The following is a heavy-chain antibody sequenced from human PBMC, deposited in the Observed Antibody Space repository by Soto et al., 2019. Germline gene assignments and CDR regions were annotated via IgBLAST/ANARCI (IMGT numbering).Heavy chain of an antibody. J-gene: IGHJ4*02. CDR3: AYCGGDCYSLDY. Sequence: GGSLRLSCAASGFTFSSYAMSWVRQAPGKGLEWVSAISGSGGSTYYADSVKGRFTISRDNSKNTLYLQMNSLRAEDTAVYYCAYCGGDCYSLDYWGQGTLVTVSS. V-gene: IGHV3-23*01. CDR1: GFTFSSYA. CDR2: ISGSGGST. D-gene: IGHD2-21*02.